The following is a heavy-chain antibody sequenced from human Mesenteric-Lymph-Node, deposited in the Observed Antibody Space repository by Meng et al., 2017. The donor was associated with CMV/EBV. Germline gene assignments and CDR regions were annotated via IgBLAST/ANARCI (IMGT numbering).Heavy chain of an antibody. CDR2: IYYSGST. V-gene: IGHV4-39*01. Sequence: ESLKISCIVSGGSISSNSYYWGWIRQSPGKGLEWIGNIYYSGSTYYSPSLESRVTISVDTAENQFSLKMSAVTAADTAVYYCARVGRYCSSTSCRYYFDYWGQGTLVTVSS. D-gene: IGHD2-2*01. J-gene: IGHJ4*02. CDR3: ARVGRYCSSTSCRYYFDY. CDR1: GGSISSNSYY.